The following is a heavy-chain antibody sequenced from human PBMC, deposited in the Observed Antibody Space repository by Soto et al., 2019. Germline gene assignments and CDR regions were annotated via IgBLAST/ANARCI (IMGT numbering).Heavy chain of an antibody. Sequence: QVQLVQSGAEVKKPGASVKVSCKASGYTFTSYGISWVRQAPGQGLEWMGWISAYNGNTNYAQKLQGRVTMTTDTSTSTDYMELRSLRSDDTAVYYCARDRGRDCTNGVCYDYYYYGMDFWGQGTTVTVSS. J-gene: IGHJ6*02. CDR2: ISAYNGNT. CDR3: ARDRGRDCTNGVCYDYYYYGMDF. V-gene: IGHV1-18*04. CDR1: GYTFTSYG. D-gene: IGHD2-8*01.